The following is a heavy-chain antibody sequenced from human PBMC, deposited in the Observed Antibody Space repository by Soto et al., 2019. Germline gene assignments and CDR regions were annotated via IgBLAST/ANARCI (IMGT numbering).Heavy chain of an antibody. J-gene: IGHJ4*02. D-gene: IGHD3-22*01. CDR3: AREGGYSSGYYVGYFDY. CDR1: GGTFSSYA. V-gene: IGHV1-69*06. CDR2: IIPIFGTA. Sequence: QVQLVQSGAEVKKPGSSVKVSCKASGGTFSSYAISWVRQAPGQGLEWMGGIIPIFGTANYAQKFQGRVTITADKSTSTAYMELSSLRSEDTAVYYSAREGGYSSGYYVGYFDYWGQGTLVTVSS.